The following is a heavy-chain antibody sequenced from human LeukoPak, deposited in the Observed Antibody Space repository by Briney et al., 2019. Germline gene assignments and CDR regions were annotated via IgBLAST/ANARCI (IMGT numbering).Heavy chain of an antibody. CDR2: ISYEGSNK. V-gene: IGHV3-30*04. Sequence: GGSLRLSCAASGFSFSSYAFYWVRQAPGKGLQWVAVISYEGSNKYYADSVKGRFTISRDDSKNTVYLQMDSLRSEDTAVYYCARDQLAFSGYDTLFDYWGQGTLVAVSS. D-gene: IGHD5-12*01. CDR3: ARDQLAFSGYDTLFDY. CDR1: GFSFSSYA. J-gene: IGHJ4*02.